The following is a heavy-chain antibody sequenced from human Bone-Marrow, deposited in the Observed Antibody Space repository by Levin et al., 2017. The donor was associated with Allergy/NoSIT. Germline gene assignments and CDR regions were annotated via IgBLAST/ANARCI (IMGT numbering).Heavy chain of an antibody. CDR2: ISSSGSTI. CDR3: ARAGSGSYGYYYYYMDV. Sequence: GGSLRLSCAASGFTFSSYEMNWVRQAPGKGLEWVSYISSSGSTIYYADSVKGRFTISRDNAKNSLYLQMNSLRAEDTAVYYCARAGSGSYGYYYYYMDVWGKGTTVTVSS. CDR1: GFTFSSYE. V-gene: IGHV3-48*03. D-gene: IGHD3-10*01. J-gene: IGHJ6*03.